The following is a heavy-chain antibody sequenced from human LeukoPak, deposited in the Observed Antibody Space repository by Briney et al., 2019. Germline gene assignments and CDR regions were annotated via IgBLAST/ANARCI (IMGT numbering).Heavy chain of an antibody. D-gene: IGHD2-15*01. Sequence: GGTLRLSCAASGFIFRNFGMTWVRQVPGKGLEWVSSISSSSSYIYYADSVKGRFTISRDNAKNSLYLQMNSLRAEDTAVYYCARVLPHSDPLDYWGQGTLVTVSS. J-gene: IGHJ4*02. V-gene: IGHV3-21*01. CDR1: GFIFRNFG. CDR3: ARVLPHSDPLDY. CDR2: ISSSSSYI.